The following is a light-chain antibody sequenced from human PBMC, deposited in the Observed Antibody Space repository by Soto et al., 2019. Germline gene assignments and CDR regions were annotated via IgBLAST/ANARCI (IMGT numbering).Light chain of an antibody. Sequence: QSVLTQPASVSGSPGQPITISCTGTSSDVGGYNYVSWYQQHPGKAPKLMIYDVSNRPSGVSNRFSGSKSGNTASLTISGLQAEYEADYYCSSYTSSSTLVVFGGGTKLTVL. J-gene: IGLJ2*01. CDR1: SSDVGGYNY. CDR2: DVS. CDR3: SSYTSSSTLVV. V-gene: IGLV2-14*01.